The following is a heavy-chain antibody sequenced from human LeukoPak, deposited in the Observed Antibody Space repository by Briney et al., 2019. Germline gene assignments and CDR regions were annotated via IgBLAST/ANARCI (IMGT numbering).Heavy chain of an antibody. CDR2: IYYSGST. D-gene: IGHD3-10*01. CDR1: GFTLSAYE. Sequence: LRLSCAAPGFTLSAYEINWVRQPPGKGLEWIGYIYYSGSTYYNPSLKSRVTISVDTSKNQFSLKLSSVTAADTAVYYCVAGSYYKKYYYYYYYMDVWGKGTTVTVSS. J-gene: IGHJ6*03. CDR3: VAGSYYKKYYYYYYYMDV. V-gene: IGHV4-30-4*01.